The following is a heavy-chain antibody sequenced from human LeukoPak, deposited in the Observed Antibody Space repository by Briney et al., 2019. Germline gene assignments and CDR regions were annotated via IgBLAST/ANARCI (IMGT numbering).Heavy chain of an antibody. Sequence: PSGPLSLTCSLSGVSISSSNWWSWVRQPPGKGLEWIGEIYHSGGTNYNPSLKSGVTISVDKSKNQFSLRRSSVTAADTAVYYCGRRSFCDYFDYRGQGTLGTASS. CDR2: IYHSGGT. D-gene: IGHD1-26*01. CDR1: GVSISSSNW. J-gene: IGHJ4*02. CDR3: GRRSFCDYFDY. V-gene: IGHV4-4*02.